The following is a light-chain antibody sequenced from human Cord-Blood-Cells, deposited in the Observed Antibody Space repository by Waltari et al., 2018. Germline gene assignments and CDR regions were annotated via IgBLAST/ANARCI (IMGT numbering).Light chain of an antibody. J-gene: IGLJ1*01. CDR3: AAWDDSLNGYV. V-gene: IGLV1-44*01. Sequence: QSVLTQPPSASGTPGQRVTISCSGSSSNIGSNTVNWYQQLPGTAPKLLIYTNNQRPSGVPDRVSGSKSVISASLAISGRQSEDEADYYCAAWDDSLNGYVFGTGTKVTVL. CDR1: SSNIGSNT. CDR2: TNN.